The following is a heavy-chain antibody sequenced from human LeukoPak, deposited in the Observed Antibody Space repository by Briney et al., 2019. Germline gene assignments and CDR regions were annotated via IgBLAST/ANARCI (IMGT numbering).Heavy chain of an antibody. D-gene: IGHD1-26*01. J-gene: IGHJ6*03. V-gene: IGHV4-39*01. Sequence: SETLSLTCTVSGGSLTDSSFFWGWIRQSPGAGPEWIGKIYLDGRTNYDPALRNRVTISVDTSKNQFSLRLTSVTAADRAVYYCVRLGGSYFRHGYYFYYMDVWGKGTTVTVSS. CDR3: VRLGGSYFRHGYYFYYMDV. CDR2: IYLDGRT. CDR1: GGSLTDSSFF.